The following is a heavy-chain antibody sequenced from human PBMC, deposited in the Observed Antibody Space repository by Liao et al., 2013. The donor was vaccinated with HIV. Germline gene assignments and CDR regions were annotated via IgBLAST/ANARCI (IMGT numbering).Heavy chain of an antibody. CDR2: SFHGGST. D-gene: IGHD1-26*01. Sequence: QLQLLESGSGLVKPSQTLSLTCDVSGGSMRGGYSWTWIRQSPGKGLEWIGYSFHGGSTFYNPSLKGRVTISVDTSKNQFSLKLSSVTAADTAVYYCARVKWSYSPFDYWGQGTLVTVSS. CDR3: ARVKWSYSPFDY. CDR1: GGSMRGGYS. J-gene: IGHJ4*02. V-gene: IGHV4-30-2*06.